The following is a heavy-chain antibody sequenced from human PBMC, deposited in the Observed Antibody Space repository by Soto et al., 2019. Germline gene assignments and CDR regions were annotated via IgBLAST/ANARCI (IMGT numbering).Heavy chain of an antibody. CDR2: IYYSGST. CDR1: GCSISSSSYY. V-gene: IGHV4-39*01. J-gene: IGHJ4*02. D-gene: IGHD2-8*01. CDR3: ARRVGYCTNGVCSDFDY. Sequence: SETLSLTCPVSGCSISSSSYYWGWIRQPPGKGLEWIGSIYYSGSTYYNPSLKSRVTISVDTSKNQFSLKLSSVTAADTAVYYCARRVGYCTNGVCSDFDYWGQGTLVTVSS.